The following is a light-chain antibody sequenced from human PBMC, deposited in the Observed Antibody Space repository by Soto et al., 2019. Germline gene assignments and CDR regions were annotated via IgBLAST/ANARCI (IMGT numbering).Light chain of an antibody. V-gene: IGKV3-15*01. CDR3: QQYTNWPLT. J-gene: IGKJ4*01. CDR1: QSVSSN. Sequence: EIVMTQSPATLSVSPGERATLSCRASQSVSSNLAWYQQTPGQAPRLLIYGASTRATGIPARFSGSGSGTEFTLTISSLQSEDVAVYYCQQYTNWPLTVGGGTKVEIE. CDR2: GAS.